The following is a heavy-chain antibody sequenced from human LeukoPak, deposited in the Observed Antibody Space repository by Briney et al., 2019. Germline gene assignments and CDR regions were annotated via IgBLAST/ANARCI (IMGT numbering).Heavy chain of an antibody. CDR2: INPSGGST. D-gene: IGHD1-26*01. J-gene: IGHJ4*01. CDR1: GYTFTSYY. Sequence: ASVKVSCKASGYTFTSYYMHWVRQAPGQGLEWMGIINPSGGSTSYAQKFQGRVTMTRDTSTSTVYMELSSLRSEDTAVYYCARSPPPIVGAKEGVDYWGQETWSPSPQ. V-gene: IGHV1-46*01. CDR3: ARSPPPIVGAKEGVDY.